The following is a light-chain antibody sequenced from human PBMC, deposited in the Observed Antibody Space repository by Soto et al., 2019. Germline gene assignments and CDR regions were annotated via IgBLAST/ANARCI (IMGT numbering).Light chain of an antibody. Sequence: QSVLTQPRSVSGSPGQSVTISCTGTSRDVGGYNYVSWYQQHPGKVPKLMIYDVTKRPSGVPDRFSGSKSGNTASLTISGLQAEDEADYYCSSYAGSYVIFGGGTKVTVL. CDR1: SRDVGGYNY. CDR3: SSYAGSYVI. V-gene: IGLV2-11*01. CDR2: DVT. J-gene: IGLJ2*01.